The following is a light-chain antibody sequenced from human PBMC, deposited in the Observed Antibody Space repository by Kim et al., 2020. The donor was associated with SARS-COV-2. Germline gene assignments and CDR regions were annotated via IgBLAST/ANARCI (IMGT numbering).Light chain of an antibody. CDR1: QDIGSE. CDR2: GAS. CDR3: LPDYNYPLA. Sequence: AIQVTQSPSSLSASVGDTVTITCRASQDIGSELGWYLQKPGKAPELLIRGASTVQSGVPSRFSSSGFGTDFTLTIISLQPEDFATYFCLPDYNYPLAFGQGTRLEV. J-gene: IGKJ5*01. V-gene: IGKV1-6*01.